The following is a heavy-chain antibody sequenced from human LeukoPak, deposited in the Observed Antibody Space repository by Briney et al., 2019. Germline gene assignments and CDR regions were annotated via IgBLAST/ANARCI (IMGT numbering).Heavy chain of an antibody. CDR1: GGTFSSYA. CDR2: IIPIFGTA. Sequence: SVKVSCKASGGTFSSYAISWARQAPGQGLEWMGGIIPIFGTANYAQKFQGRVTITTDESTSTAYMELSSLRSEDTAVYYCARTNGVRAAGLCLGYWGQGTLVTVSS. CDR3: ARTNGVRAAGLCLGY. V-gene: IGHV1-69*05. J-gene: IGHJ4*02. D-gene: IGHD6-13*01.